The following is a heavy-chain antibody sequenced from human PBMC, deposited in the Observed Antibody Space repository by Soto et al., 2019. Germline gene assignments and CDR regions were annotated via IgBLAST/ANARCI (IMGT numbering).Heavy chain of an antibody. V-gene: IGHV3-23*01. CDR2: ISGSGGRT. D-gene: IGHD5-18*01. CDR3: AKVDTAMADYYYGMDV. Sequence: EVQLLESGGGLVQPGGSLRLSCAASGFTFSPYAMSWVRQAHGKGLEWVSAISGSGGRTYYETPVRGRFTISRDNSKNALYLQMNSLRAEDTAVYYGAKVDTAMADYYYGMDVWGQGTTVTVSS. J-gene: IGHJ6*02. CDR1: GFTFSPYA.